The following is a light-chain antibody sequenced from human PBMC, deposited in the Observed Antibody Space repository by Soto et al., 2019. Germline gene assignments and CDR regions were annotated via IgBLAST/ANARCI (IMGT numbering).Light chain of an antibody. Sequence: EIVLTQSPGTLSLSPGERATLSCRASQSLSKTYLAWYQQKPGQAPRLLIDGASSRATGTPDRFSGSGSGTDFTLTISRLEPEDFAVYYCQQYVRPPWTFGQGTKVDIK. CDR3: QQYVRPPWT. CDR1: QSLSKTY. J-gene: IGKJ1*01. CDR2: GAS. V-gene: IGKV3-20*01.